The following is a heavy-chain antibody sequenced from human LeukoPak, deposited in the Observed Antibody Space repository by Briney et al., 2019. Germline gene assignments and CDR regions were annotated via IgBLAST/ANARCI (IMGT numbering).Heavy chain of an antibody. J-gene: IGHJ4*02. Sequence: SETLSLTCTVSGGSISSFCWGWIRQPPGKGLEWIGYIYYSGSTDYNPSLKSRVTISLDTSKSQFSLMLTSVTAADTAVYYCARDVGGGPFFDYWGQGTLVTVSS. V-gene: IGHV4-59*01. D-gene: IGHD2-15*01. CDR3: ARDVGGGPFFDY. CDR2: IYYSGST. CDR1: GGSISSFC.